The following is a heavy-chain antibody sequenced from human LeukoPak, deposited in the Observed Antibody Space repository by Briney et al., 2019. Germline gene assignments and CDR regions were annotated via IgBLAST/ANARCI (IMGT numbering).Heavy chain of an antibody. Sequence: HPGGSLRLSCAASGFTFSSSAMSWVRQAPGKGLEWVSAISNNGGYTYYADSVQGRFTISRDNSKSTLCLQMNSLRAEDTAVYYCAKAPREYCSSTSCPNWFDSWGQGTLVTVSS. D-gene: IGHD2-2*01. J-gene: IGHJ5*01. CDR1: GFTFSSSA. CDR3: AKAPREYCSSTSCPNWFDS. CDR2: ISNNGGYT. V-gene: IGHV3-23*01.